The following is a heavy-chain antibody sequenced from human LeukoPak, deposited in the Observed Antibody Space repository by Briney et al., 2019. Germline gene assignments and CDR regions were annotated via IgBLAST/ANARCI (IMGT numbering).Heavy chain of an antibody. CDR3: ARGKVITMVRGVPKVYFDY. D-gene: IGHD3-10*01. CDR2: MNPNSGNT. J-gene: IGHJ4*02. Sequence: ASVKVSCKASGYTFTSYDINWVRQATGQGLEWMGRMNPNSGNTGYAQKFQGRVTITRNTSISTAYMELSSLRSEDTAVYYCARGKVITMVRGVPKVYFDYWGQGTLVTVSS. CDR1: GYTFTSYD. V-gene: IGHV1-8*03.